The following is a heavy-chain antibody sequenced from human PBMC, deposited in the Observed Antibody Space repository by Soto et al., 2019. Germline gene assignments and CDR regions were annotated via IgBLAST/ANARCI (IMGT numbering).Heavy chain of an antibody. D-gene: IGHD2-15*01. CDR1: GFTFSSYS. V-gene: IGHV3-48*01. CDR2: ISSSSSTI. CDR3: ARGGGCSGGSCNFDY. Sequence: EVQLVESVGGLVQPGGSLRLSCAASGFTFSSYSMNWVRQAPGKGLEWVSYISSSSSTIYYADSVKGRFTISRDNAKNSLYLQMNSLRAEDTAVYYCARGGGCSGGSCNFDYWCQGTLVTVSS. J-gene: IGHJ4*02.